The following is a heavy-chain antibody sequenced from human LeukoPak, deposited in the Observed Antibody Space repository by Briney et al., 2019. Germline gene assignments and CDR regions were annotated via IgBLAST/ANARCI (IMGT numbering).Heavy chain of an antibody. CDR2: INDNGGST. CDR1: GFTFNTHP. Sequence: GESLRLSCAASGFTFNTHPMSWVRQAPGKGLEWVATINDNGGSTYYAESETAQFIISRDNSKSMLYLQMNRLRPEDTALYYCAKTVSWKAFDYWGQGTLVTVSS. CDR3: AKTVSWKAFDY. D-gene: IGHD1-1*01. J-gene: IGHJ4*02. V-gene: IGHV3-23*01.